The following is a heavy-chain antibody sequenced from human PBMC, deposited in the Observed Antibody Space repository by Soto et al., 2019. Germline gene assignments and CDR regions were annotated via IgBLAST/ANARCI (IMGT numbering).Heavy chain of an antibody. CDR1: GITFSNYA. Sequence: VQLLESGGGLVQPGGSLRLSCAASGITFSNYALSWVRQAPGKGLEWVSGISARGSSIYYADSVKGRFTISRDNSKNTLSLQMNSLRADDTAVYYCAKEYGGGTSTVTSYFDYWGQGTLVTVSS. J-gene: IGHJ4*02. CDR3: AKEYGGGTSTVTSYFDY. CDR2: ISARGSSI. D-gene: IGHD5-18*01. V-gene: IGHV3-23*01.